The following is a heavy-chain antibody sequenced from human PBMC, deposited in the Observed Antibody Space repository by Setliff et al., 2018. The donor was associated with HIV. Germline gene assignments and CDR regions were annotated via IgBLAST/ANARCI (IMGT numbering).Heavy chain of an antibody. CDR1: GGTFSSYA. J-gene: IGHJ6*03. D-gene: IGHD3-3*01. CDR3: VRGVQSPPHYSYYYMDV. CDR2: IIPIFGTA. Sequence: SVKVSCKASGGTFSSYAISWVRQAPGQGLEWMGGIIPIFGTANYAQKFQGRVTITADESTSTAYMELTSLRFDDTAMYYCVRGVQSPPHYSYYYMDVWGEGTMVTVSS. V-gene: IGHV1-69*13.